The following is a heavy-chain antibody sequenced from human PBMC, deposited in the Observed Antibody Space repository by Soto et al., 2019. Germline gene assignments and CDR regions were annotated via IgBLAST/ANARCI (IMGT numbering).Heavy chain of an antibody. CDR3: AGDFAGNGAYWYLDL. J-gene: IGHJ2*01. Sequence: WTWIRQPPGKGLEWIGNSYFSGSTYYNPTLKSRVTISVDTSKNQFSLRLSSVTAADTAVYYCAGDFAGNGAYWYLDLWGRGTLGTVSS. V-gene: IGHV4-59*01. D-gene: IGHD2-8*01. CDR2: SYFSGST.